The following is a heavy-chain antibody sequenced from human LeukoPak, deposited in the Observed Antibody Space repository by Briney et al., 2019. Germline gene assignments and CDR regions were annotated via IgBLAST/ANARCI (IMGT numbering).Heavy chain of an antibody. CDR2: IYHSGST. CDR1: GYSISSGYY. D-gene: IGHD3-9*01. V-gene: IGHV4-38-2*01. Sequence: PSETLSLTCAVSGYSISSGYYWAWIRQPPGKGLEWIGSIYHSGSTYYNPSLKSRVTISVDTSKNQFSLKLSSVTAADTAVYYCASDGTPRNDILTGYYGYWGQGTLVTVSS. J-gene: IGHJ4*02. CDR3: ASDGTPRNDILTGYYGY.